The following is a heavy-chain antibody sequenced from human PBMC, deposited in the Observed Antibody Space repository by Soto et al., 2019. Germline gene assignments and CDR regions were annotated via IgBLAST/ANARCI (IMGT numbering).Heavy chain of an antibody. V-gene: IGHV3-15*01. Sequence: GGSLSLSCAASGFTFSNAWMSWVRQAPGKGLEWVGRIKSKTDGGTTDYAAPVKGRFTISRDDSKNTLYLQMNSLKTEDTAVYYCTRLVAGTDFDYWGQGTLVTVSS. CDR2: IKSKTDGGTT. J-gene: IGHJ4*02. D-gene: IGHD6-19*01. CDR3: TRLVAGTDFDY. CDR1: GFTFSNAW.